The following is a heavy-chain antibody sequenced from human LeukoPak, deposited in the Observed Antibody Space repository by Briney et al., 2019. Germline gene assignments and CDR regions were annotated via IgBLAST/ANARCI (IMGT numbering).Heavy chain of an antibody. CDR1: GFTFSSYA. J-gene: IGHJ4*02. V-gene: IGHV3-48*02. CDR3: ASSGSYRFDY. CDR2: ITASGTAM. Sequence: GGSLRLSCAASGFTFSSYAMTWVRQAPGKGLEWVSHITASGTAMFYADSVKGRFTISRDNAKNSLYLQMNSLRDEDTAVYYCASSGSYRFDYWGQGTLVTVSS. D-gene: IGHD1-26*01.